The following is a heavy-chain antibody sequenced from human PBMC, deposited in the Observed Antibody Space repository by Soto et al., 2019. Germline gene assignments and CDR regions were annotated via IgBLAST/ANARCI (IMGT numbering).Heavy chain of an antibody. CDR1: GGSFSGYY. D-gene: IGHD3-10*01. Sequence: PSETLSLTCAVYGGSFSGYYWTWIRQPPGTGLEWTGYINHSGSTNYNPSLKSRVTISVDTSKNQFSLKLSSVTAADTAVYYCARVWGGAFDIWGQGTMVTVSS. CDR2: INHSGST. J-gene: IGHJ3*02. CDR3: ARVWGGAFDI. V-gene: IGHV4-34*01.